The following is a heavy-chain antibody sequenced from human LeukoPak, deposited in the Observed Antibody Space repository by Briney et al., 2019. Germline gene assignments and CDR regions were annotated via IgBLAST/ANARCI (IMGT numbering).Heavy chain of an antibody. CDR2: TGLSSSYI. D-gene: IGHD2-15*01. V-gene: IGHV3-21*01. Sequence: PGGSLRLSCAASGFSLSIYDMVWVRQAPGKGLEWIAFTGLSSSYIGYADSVKGRFTISRDNGGNSVYLQMNSLRAEDTAVYFCARERSYCSGATCSLDLWGQGTLVTVSS. CDR1: GFSLSIYD. J-gene: IGHJ5*02. CDR3: ARERSYCSGATCSLDL.